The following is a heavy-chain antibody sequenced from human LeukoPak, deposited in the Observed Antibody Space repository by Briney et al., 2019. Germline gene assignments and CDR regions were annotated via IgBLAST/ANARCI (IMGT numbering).Heavy chain of an antibody. CDR3: AREAFGDSSGYTNWFDP. CDR2: INPNSGGT. Sequence: ASVKVSCKASGYTFTGYYMHWVRQAPGQGLEWMGWINPNSGGTNYAQKLQGRVTMTRDTSISTAYMELSRLRSDDTAVYYCAREAFGDSSGYTNWFDPWGQGTLVTVSS. D-gene: IGHD3-22*01. V-gene: IGHV1-2*02. J-gene: IGHJ5*02. CDR1: GYTFTGYY.